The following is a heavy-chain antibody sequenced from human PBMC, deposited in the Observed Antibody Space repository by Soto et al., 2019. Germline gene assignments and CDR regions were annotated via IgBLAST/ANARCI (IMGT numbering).Heavy chain of an antibody. J-gene: IGHJ4*02. Sequence: ASVVVSCKASGYTFTSYAMHWVRQAPGQRLEWMGWINAGNSNTKYAQTFQGRVTITRDTSASTAYMELSSRRSEDTAGDYGAREGSRIAAAGAHDYGGQETRVTVSS. CDR1: GYTFTSYA. CDR3: AREGSRIAAAGAHDY. CDR2: INAGNSNT. V-gene: IGHV1-3*01. D-gene: IGHD6-13*01.